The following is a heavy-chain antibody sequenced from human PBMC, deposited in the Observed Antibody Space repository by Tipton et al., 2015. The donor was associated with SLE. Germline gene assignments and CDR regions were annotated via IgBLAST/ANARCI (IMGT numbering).Heavy chain of an antibody. CDR1: GASISTSY. V-gene: IGHV4-4*07. Sequence: TLSLTCTVSGASISTSYWSWIRQPAGKGLEWIGRMYPSVATTYNPSLKSRVTMSIDTSKNQFSLKLNSVTAADTAIYYCAKDSPGDYAPDAFDVWGQGTMVTVSS. J-gene: IGHJ3*01. CDR3: AKDSPGDYAPDAFDV. CDR2: MYPSVAT. D-gene: IGHD4-17*01.